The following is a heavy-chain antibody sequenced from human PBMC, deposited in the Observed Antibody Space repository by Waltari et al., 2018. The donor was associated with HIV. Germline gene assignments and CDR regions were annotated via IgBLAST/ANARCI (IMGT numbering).Heavy chain of an antibody. J-gene: IGHJ5*02. V-gene: IGHV1-69*12. Sequence: QVQLVQSGAEVKKPGSSVKVSCKASGGTFSSYAISWVRQAPGQGLEWMGGIIPISGTTNYEQKFQGRVTITADESTSTANMELNSLKSEDTAVYYCARLGRSRFLEWIPFDPWGQGTLVTVSS. D-gene: IGHD3-3*01. CDR1: GGTFSSYA. CDR3: ARLGRSRFLEWIPFDP. CDR2: IIPISGTT.